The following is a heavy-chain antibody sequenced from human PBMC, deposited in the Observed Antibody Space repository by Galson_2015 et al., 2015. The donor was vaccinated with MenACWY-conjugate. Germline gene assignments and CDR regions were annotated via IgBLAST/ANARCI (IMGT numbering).Heavy chain of an antibody. CDR2: IYHSGST. D-gene: IGHD6-13*01. CDR3: ARDIAAAALVDY. V-gene: IGHV4-4*02. J-gene: IGHJ4*02. Sequence: TLSLTCAVPGGSISSSTWWSWVRQPPGKGLEWIGEIYHSGSTNYNPSLKSRVTISVDKSKNQFSLKLSSVTAADTAVYYCARDIAAAALVDYWGQGTLVTVSS. CDR1: GGSISSSTW.